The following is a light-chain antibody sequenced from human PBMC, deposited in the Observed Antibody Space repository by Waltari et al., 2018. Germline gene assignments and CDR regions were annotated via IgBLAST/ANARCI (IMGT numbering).Light chain of an antibody. J-gene: IGLJ3*02. Sequence: QAGLTQPPSVSPDLGQTVTPTLPGCSDNVCHQGAAWLQQRPGHPPKPLSPRSVKRPSGISERFSASRSGNIASLTITALQPDDEADYVCSAWDNSLNIWMFGGGTKLTVL. CDR3: SAWDNSLNIWM. CDR2: RSV. CDR1: SDNVCHQG. V-gene: IGLV10-54*04.